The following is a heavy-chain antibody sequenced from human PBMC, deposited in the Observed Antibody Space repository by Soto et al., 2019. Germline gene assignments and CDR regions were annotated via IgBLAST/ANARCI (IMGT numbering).Heavy chain of an antibody. CDR3: ARLYGFSGFDY. CDR1: GGPISSYY. Sequence: PSETLSLTCTVSGGPISSYYWSWIRQPPGKGLEWIGYIYYSGSTNYNPSLKSRVTISVDTSKNQFSLKLSSVTAADTAVYYCARLYGFSGFDYWGQGTLVTVSS. J-gene: IGHJ4*02. CDR2: IYYSGST. D-gene: IGHD6-25*01. V-gene: IGHV4-59*08.